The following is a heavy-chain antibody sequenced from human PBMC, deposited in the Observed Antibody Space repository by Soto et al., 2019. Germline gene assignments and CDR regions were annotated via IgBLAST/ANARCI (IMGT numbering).Heavy chain of an antibody. CDR1: GGSISSGGYY. J-gene: IGHJ5*02. Sequence: SETLSLTCTVSGGSISSGGYYWSWIRQHPGKGLEWIGYIYYSGSTYYNPSLKSRVTISVDTSKNQFSLKLSSVTAADTAVYYCARDLRDYSNNWFDPWGQGTLVTVSS. V-gene: IGHV4-31*03. CDR2: IYYSGST. D-gene: IGHD4-4*01. CDR3: ARDLRDYSNNWFDP.